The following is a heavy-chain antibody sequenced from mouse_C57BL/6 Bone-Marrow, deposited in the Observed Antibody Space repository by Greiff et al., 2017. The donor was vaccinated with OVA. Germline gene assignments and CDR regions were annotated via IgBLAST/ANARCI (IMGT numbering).Heavy chain of an antibody. CDR1: GFTFSSYA. V-gene: IGHV5-4*01. CDR2: ISDGGSYT. CDR3: ARDNYAMDY. Sequence: EVMLVESGGGLVKPGGSLKLSCAASGFTFSSYAMSWVRQTPEKRLEWVATISDGGSYTYYPDNVKGRFTISRDNAKNNLYLQMSNLKSEDTAMYYCARDNYAMDYWGQGTSVTVSS. J-gene: IGHJ4*01.